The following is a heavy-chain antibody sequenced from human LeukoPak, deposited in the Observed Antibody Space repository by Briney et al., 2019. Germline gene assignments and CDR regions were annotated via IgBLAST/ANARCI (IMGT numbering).Heavy chain of an antibody. CDR2: ISGSGGST. CDR1: GFTFSSYG. D-gene: IGHD6-6*01. V-gene: IGHV3-23*01. J-gene: IGHJ4*02. CDR3: AKGTYSSSPRDY. Sequence: GGSLRLSCAASGFTFSSYGMHWVRQAPGKGLEWVSAISGSGGSTYYAGSVKGRFTISRDNSKNTLSLQMNSLRADDTAIYYCAKGTYSSSPRDYWGQGTLVTVSS.